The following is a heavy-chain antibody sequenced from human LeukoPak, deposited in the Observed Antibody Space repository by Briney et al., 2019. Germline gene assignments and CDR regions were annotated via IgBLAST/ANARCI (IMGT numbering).Heavy chain of an antibody. V-gene: IGHV3-21*01. Sequence: GRSLRLSCTASGFTFSSCAMHWVRQAPGRGLEWGSSISSSSSYIYSADSVKGPFTISRNNAKNSLSLQMNSLRAEDTAVYYCTRARAVASFYGFDPWGQGTLVTVSS. J-gene: IGHJ5*02. CDR3: TRARAVASFYGFDP. D-gene: IGHD6-19*01. CDR2: ISSSSSYI. CDR1: GFTFSSCA.